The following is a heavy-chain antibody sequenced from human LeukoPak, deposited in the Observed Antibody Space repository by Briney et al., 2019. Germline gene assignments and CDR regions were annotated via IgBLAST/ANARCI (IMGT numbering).Heavy chain of an antibody. CDR3: AREGYDILTGYPTYYYHYYMDV. CDR2: INWNGGST. V-gene: IGHV3-20*04. Sequence: GGSLRLSCAASGFTFDDYGMSWVRQAPGKGLEWVSGINWNGGSTGYADSVKGRFTISRDNAKNSLYLQMNSLRAEDTALYYCAREGYDILTGYPTYYYHYYMDVWGKGTTVTVSS. CDR1: GFTFDDYG. D-gene: IGHD3-9*01. J-gene: IGHJ6*03.